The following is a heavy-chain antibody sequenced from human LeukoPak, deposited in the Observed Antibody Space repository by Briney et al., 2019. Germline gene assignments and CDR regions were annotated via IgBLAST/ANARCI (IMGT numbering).Heavy chain of an antibody. CDR1: GGSISSYY. CDR3: AGDLYDSSGLGYFDY. D-gene: IGHD3-22*01. CDR2: IYYSGST. V-gene: IGHV4-59*08. J-gene: IGHJ4*02. Sequence: KSSETLSLTCTVSGGSISSYYWSWIRQPPGKGLEWIGYIYYSGSTNYNPSLKSRVTISVDTSKNQFSLKLSSVTAADTAVYYCAGDLYDSSGLGYFDYWGQGTLVTVSS.